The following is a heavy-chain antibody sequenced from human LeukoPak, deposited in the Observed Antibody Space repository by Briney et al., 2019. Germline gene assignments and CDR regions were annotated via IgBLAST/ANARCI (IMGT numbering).Heavy chain of an antibody. D-gene: IGHD3-22*01. V-gene: IGHV4-30-4*01. Sequence: PSQTLSLTCTVSGGSISSGDYYWTWIRQPPGKGLEWIGYIYYSGSSYYNPSLKSRVTISSDTSKNQFSLKLRSVTAADTAVYYCARGGDSSGYLRLFDYWGQGTLVTVSS. CDR1: GGSISSGDYY. CDR3: ARGGDSSGYLRLFDY. J-gene: IGHJ4*02. CDR2: IYYSGSS.